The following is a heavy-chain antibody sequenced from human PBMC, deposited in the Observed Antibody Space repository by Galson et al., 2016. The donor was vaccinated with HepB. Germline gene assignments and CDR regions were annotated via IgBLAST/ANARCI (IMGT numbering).Heavy chain of an antibody. CDR1: ADTFASYD. CDR3: ARGSDYSNYVAGY. CDR2: MNPNSGDT. V-gene: IGHV1-8*02. Sequence: SVKVSCKASADTFASYDINWLRQATGQGLEWMGWMNPNSGDTGYAQKFQGRVTMTRNTSISTAYMELSSLRSEDTAVYYCARGSDYSNYVAGYWGQGTLVTASS. D-gene: IGHD4-11*01. J-gene: IGHJ4*02.